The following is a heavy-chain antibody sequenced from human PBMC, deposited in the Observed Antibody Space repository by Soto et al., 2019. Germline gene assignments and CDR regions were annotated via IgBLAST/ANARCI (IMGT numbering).Heavy chain of an antibody. D-gene: IGHD1-1*01. CDR1: GFIFSRYW. V-gene: IGHV3-7*04. Sequence: GGSLRLSCAASGFIFSRYWMSWVRQAPGKGLEWVANIKQDGSEEYYVDSVKGRLTISRDNAKNSLYLQMNSLRAEDTAVYYCARENGDDVEGVYYYYALDVWGQGTTVTVAS. J-gene: IGHJ6*02. CDR2: IKQDGSEE. CDR3: ARENGDDVEGVYYYYALDV.